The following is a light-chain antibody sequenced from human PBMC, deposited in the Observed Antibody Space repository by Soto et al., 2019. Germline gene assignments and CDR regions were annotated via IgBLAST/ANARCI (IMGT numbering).Light chain of an antibody. V-gene: IGLV2-14*01. CDR1: SSDVGAYDY. Sequence: QSALTQSASVSGSPGQSITISCTGTSSDVGAYDYVSWYQQHPGKAPKFMLYEVSNRPSGLSDRFSGSKSGNTASLTISGLQAEDEADYYCSSFTTSKTWVFGGGTKLTVL. CDR3: SSFTTSKTWV. CDR2: EVS. J-gene: IGLJ3*02.